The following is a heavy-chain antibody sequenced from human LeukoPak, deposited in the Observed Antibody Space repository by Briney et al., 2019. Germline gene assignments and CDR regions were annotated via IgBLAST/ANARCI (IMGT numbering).Heavy chain of an antibody. J-gene: IGHJ4*02. V-gene: IGHV1-2*02. CDR1: GYTFTGYY. Sequence: GASVKVSCKASGYTFTGYYMHWVRQAPGQGLEWMGWINPNSGGTNYAQKFQGRVTMTRNTSITTAYMELSSLRSEDTAVYYCARTSLRITMVRGAGLGYWGQGTLVTVSS. D-gene: IGHD3-10*01. CDR3: ARTSLRITMVRGAGLGY. CDR2: INPNSGGT.